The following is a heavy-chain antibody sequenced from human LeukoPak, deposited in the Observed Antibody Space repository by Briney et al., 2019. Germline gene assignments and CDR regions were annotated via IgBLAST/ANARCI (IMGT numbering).Heavy chain of an antibody. CDR1: GYTFTGYY. D-gene: IGHD4-17*01. Sequence: GAPVKVSCKASGYTFTGYYMHWVRQAPGQGLEWMGGIIPNFATTNYAQKFQGRLTITADESTTTAYMELSSLGSDDTAVYFCARQEITVTTTWPYYHYYYMDVWGKGTPVTISS. CDR2: IIPNFATT. J-gene: IGHJ6*03. CDR3: ARQEITVTTTWPYYHYYYMDV. V-gene: IGHV1-69*13.